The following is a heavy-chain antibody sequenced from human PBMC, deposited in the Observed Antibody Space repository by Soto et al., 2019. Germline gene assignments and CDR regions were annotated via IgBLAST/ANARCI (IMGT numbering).Heavy chain of an antibody. J-gene: IGHJ6*02. Sequence: QVQLVQSGAEVKKPGASVKVSCKTSGYTFTSYGISWVRQAPGQGLEWMGWTSAYNGNTNYAQQLQGRITMTTDTSTCTAYMELTSLRSDDTAVYSCARDPGPYDSSDVMNVRGQGTTVTVSS. CDR3: ARDPGPYDSSDVMNV. V-gene: IGHV1-18*01. CDR2: TSAYNGNT. CDR1: GYTFTSYG. D-gene: IGHD3-22*01.